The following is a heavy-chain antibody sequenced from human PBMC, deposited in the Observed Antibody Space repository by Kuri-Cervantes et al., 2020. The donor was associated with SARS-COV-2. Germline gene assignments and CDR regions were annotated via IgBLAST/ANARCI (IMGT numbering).Heavy chain of an antibody. J-gene: IGHJ4*02. D-gene: IGHD2-2*01. V-gene: IGHV4-34*01. CDR3: ARGRRGVPATVFDY. CDR2: INHSGST. Sequence: ESLKISCAVYGGSFSGYYWSWIRQPPGKGLEWIGEINHSGSTNYNPSLKSRVTISVDTSKNQFSLKLRSVTAADTAVYYCARGRRGVPATVFDYWGQGTLVTVSS. CDR1: GGSFSGYY.